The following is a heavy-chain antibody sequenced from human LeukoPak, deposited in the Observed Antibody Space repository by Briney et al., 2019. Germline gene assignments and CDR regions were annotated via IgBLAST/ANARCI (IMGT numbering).Heavy chain of an antibody. V-gene: IGHV3-33*08. CDR1: GFTFSSYA. CDR3: ARAYSSGWYASDY. CDR2: IWYDGSNK. J-gene: IGHJ4*02. D-gene: IGHD6-19*01. Sequence: GGSLRLSCAASGFTFSSYAMSWVRQAPGKGLEWVAVIWYDGSNKYYADSVKGRFTISRDNSKNTLYLQMNSLRAEDTAVYYCARAYSSGWYASDYWGQGTLVTVSS.